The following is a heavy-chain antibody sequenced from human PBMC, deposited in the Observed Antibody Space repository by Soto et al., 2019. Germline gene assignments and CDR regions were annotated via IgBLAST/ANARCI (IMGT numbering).Heavy chain of an antibody. Sequence: GSLRLSCVASGFILSDYTMNWVRQAPGKGLEWVSLISSSSSFIYYPDSVKGRFTISRDNAKNSLFLQMNSLRAEDAAVYYCARVGHTTRIVAPGPGGDHWGQGTLVTVFS. CDR2: ISSSSSFI. CDR3: ARVGHTTRIVAPGPGGDH. J-gene: IGHJ4*02. V-gene: IGHV3-21*01. D-gene: IGHD6-13*01. CDR1: GFILSDYT.